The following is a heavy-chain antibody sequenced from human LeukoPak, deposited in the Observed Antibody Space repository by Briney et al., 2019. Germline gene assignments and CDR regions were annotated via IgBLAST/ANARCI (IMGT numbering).Heavy chain of an antibody. Sequence: SETLSLTCAVYGGSFSGYYWSWIRQPPGKGLEGIGEINHSGSTNYNPSLKSRVTIAVDTSKNQFSLKLSSVTAADPAVYYCARGGRYYGSGSYYRKNYYYYYMDVWGKGTTVTVSS. CDR2: INHSGST. V-gene: IGHV4-34*01. D-gene: IGHD3-10*01. CDR3: ARGGRYYGSGSYYRKNYYYYYMDV. CDR1: GGSFSGYY. J-gene: IGHJ6*03.